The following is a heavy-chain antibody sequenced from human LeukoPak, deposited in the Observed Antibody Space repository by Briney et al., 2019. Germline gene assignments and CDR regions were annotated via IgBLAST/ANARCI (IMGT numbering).Heavy chain of an antibody. CDR2: IYPGDSDT. J-gene: IGHJ4*02. D-gene: IGHD5-24*01. Sequence: GESLKISCKGTGYRFTSYWIGWVRQMPGKGLEWMGIIYPGDSDTRYSPSFQGQVTILADKSISTAYLQWSSLKASDTAMYYCARLGPKSVGYNPLFDYWGQGTLVTVSS. CDR1: GYRFTSYW. V-gene: IGHV5-51*01. CDR3: ARLGPKSVGYNPLFDY.